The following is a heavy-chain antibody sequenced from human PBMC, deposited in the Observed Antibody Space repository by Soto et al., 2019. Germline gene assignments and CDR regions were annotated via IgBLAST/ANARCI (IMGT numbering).Heavy chain of an antibody. CDR1: RFTFSRSE. Sequence: GGSLRLSCAASRFTFSRSEFHWVRQATGKGLEWVSAIGIPGDTYYSDSVKGRFTISRENGKNSLYLQMNSLRAEDTAVYYCARDTQGDSSGCFDYWGQGTLVTVSS. CDR3: ARDTQGDSSGCFDY. J-gene: IGHJ4*02. D-gene: IGHD6-19*01. V-gene: IGHV3-13*01. CDR2: IGIPGDT.